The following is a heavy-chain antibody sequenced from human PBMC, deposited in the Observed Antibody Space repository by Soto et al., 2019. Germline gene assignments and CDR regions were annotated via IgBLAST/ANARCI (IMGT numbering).Heavy chain of an antibody. D-gene: IGHD3-3*01. CDR2: ITGRNT. J-gene: IGHJ4*02. Sequence: GGSRSVSCAASGFTFGTYVTGWVRQAPGKGLELVSTITGRNTYYSASVKGRFTISRDNSKNTLYLQMISLRAEDTALYYCAKDKERGGYDSDFDSWGQGTMVTVSS. CDR3: AKDKERGGYDSDFDS. CDR1: GFTFGTYV. V-gene: IGHV3-23*01.